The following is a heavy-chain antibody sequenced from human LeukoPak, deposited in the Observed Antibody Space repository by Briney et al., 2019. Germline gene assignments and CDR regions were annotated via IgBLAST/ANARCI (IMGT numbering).Heavy chain of an antibody. V-gene: IGHV5-51*01. D-gene: IGHD6-13*01. Sequence: GESLKISCQGSGYSFASYWIGWVRRMPGKGLEWMGIFYPGDSDIRYSPSFQGQVTISADKSISTAYLQWSSLKASDTAMYYCARVGIAAAGEILDYWGQGTLVTVSS. CDR1: GYSFASYW. J-gene: IGHJ4*02. CDR2: FYPGDSDI. CDR3: ARVGIAAAGEILDY.